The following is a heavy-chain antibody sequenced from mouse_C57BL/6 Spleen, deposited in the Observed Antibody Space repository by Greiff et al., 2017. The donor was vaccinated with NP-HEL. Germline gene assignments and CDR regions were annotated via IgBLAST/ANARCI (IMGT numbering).Heavy chain of an antibody. Sequence: LQESGPELVKPGASVKISCKASGYAFSSSWMNWVKQRPGKGLEWIGRIYPGDGDTNYNGKFKGKATLTADKSSSTAYMQLSSLTSEDSAVYFCARPAQAIAMDYWGQGTSVTVSS. CDR3: ARPAQAIAMDY. V-gene: IGHV1-82*01. J-gene: IGHJ4*01. CDR1: GYAFSSSW. CDR2: IYPGDGDT. D-gene: IGHD3-2*02.